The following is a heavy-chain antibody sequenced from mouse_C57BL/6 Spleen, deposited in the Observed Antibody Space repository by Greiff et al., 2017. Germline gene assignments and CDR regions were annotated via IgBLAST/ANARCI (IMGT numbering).Heavy chain of an antibody. V-gene: IGHV1-15*01. CDR1: GYTFTDYE. CDR3: TSSYYYGSIGYCDV. CDR2: IDPETGGT. Sequence: QVQLQQSGAELVRPGASVTLSCKASGYTFTDYEMHWVKQTPVHGLEWIGAIDPETGGTAYNQKFKGKAILTADKSSSTAYMELRSLTSEDSAVYYCTSSYYYGSIGYCDVWGTGTTVTVSS. D-gene: IGHD1-1*01. J-gene: IGHJ1*03.